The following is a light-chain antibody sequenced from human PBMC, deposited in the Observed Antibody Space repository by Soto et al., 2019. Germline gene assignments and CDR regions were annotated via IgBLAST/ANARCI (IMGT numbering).Light chain of an antibody. J-gene: IGLJ7*01. CDR3: AAWDDSLSGYAV. Sequence: QSVLTQPPSASGTPGQRVTISCSGSSSNIGSNYVYWYQQLPGTAPKLLIYRNNQRPSGVPDRFSGSKSGTSASLAISGLRSEDEDDYYCAAWDDSLSGYAVFGGGTQLTVL. CDR1: SSNIGSNY. CDR2: RNN. V-gene: IGLV1-47*01.